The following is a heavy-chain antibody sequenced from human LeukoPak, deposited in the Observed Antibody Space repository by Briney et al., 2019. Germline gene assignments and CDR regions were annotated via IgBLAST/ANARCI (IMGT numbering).Heavy chain of an antibody. V-gene: IGHV3-30-3*01. Sequence: GRSLRLSCAASGFTFSSYAMHWVRQAPGKGLEWVAVISYDGSNKYYADSVKGRFTISRDNSKNTLYLQMNSLRAEDTAVYYCARDQYSSSEYYFDYWGQGTLVTVSS. CDR3: ARDQYSSSEYYFDY. J-gene: IGHJ4*02. D-gene: IGHD6-6*01. CDR1: GFTFSSYA. CDR2: ISYDGSNK.